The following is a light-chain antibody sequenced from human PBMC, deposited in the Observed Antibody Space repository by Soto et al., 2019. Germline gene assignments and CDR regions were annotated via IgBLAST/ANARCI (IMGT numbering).Light chain of an antibody. J-gene: IGKJ1*01. CDR3: QQRSNWPRT. CDR1: QSVSSN. Sequence: EIVMTQSPATLSVSPGERATLSCRASQSVSSNLAWYQQKPGQAPRLLIYESSNRAAGIAARFSGSGSGTDFTLTISSLEPEDFAVYYCQQRSNWPRTFGQGTKVDIK. V-gene: IGKV3-11*01. CDR2: ESS.